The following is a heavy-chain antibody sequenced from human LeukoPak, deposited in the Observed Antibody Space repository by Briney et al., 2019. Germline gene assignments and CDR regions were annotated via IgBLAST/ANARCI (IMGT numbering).Heavy chain of an antibody. V-gene: IGHV4-39*01. J-gene: IGHJ3*02. Sequence: NPSETLSLTCTVSGGSISSSGYYWGWIRQPPGKGLEWIGSLYYSGSTYYNPSLKSRVTISVDTSKNQFSLRLSSVTATDTAVYYCARRLERRADAFDIWGQGTMVTVTS. CDR2: LYYSGST. D-gene: IGHD1-1*01. CDR3: ARRLERRADAFDI. CDR1: GGSISSSGYY.